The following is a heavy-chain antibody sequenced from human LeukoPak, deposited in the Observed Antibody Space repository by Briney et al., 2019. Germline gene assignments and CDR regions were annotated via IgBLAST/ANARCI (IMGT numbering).Heavy chain of an antibody. Sequence: SSETLSLTCTVSGGSISSSSYYWGWIRQPRGKGLEWIGRIHYSGSTCYNPSLKSRVTISVDTSKNQFSLKLSSVTAADTAVYYCTRIVPNSPYCSGISCYRIFDYWGQGTLVTVSS. J-gene: IGHJ4*02. V-gene: IGHV4-39*01. CDR2: IHYSGST. CDR1: GGSISSSSYY. CDR3: TRIVPNSPYCSGISCYRIFDY. D-gene: IGHD2-2*01.